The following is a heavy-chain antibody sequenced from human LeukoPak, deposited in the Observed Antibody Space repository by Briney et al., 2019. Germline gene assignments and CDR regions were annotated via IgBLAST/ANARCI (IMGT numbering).Heavy chain of an antibody. D-gene: IGHD3-10*01. J-gene: IGHJ4*02. CDR3: ARQYGSGSYYNVLRLDY. CDR1: GGSISSGDYY. CDR2: IYYSGSI. V-gene: IGHV4-30-4*01. Sequence: SQTLSLTCTVSGGSISSGDYYWSWIRQPPGKGLEWIGNIYYSGSIYYNPSLKSRVTMSVDTSKNQFSLKLSSVTAAGTAVYYCARQYGSGSYYNVLRLDYWGQGTLVTVSS.